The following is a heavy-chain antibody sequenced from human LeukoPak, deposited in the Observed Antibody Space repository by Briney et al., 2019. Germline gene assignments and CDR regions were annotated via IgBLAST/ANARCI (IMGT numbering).Heavy chain of an antibody. CDR2: IYTSGST. CDR1: GGSISSGSYY. V-gene: IGHV4-61*02. CDR3: ARESLSANNGILFDY. J-gene: IGHJ4*02. D-gene: IGHD1-14*01. Sequence: PSETLSLTCTVSGGSISSGSYYWSWIRQPVGKGLEWIGRIYTSGSTNYNPSLKSRVTISVDTSKNQFSLKLSSVTAADTAVYYCARESLSANNGILFDYWGQGTLVTVSS.